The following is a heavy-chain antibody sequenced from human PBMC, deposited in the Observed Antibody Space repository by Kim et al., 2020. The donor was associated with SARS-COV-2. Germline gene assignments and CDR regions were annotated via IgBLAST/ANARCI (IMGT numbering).Heavy chain of an antibody. CDR3: ARSGSYSTISFDY. Sequence: YSQNFQGRVIITRDKSASTAYMELSSLRSEDTAVYYCARSGSYSTISFDYWGQGTLVTVSS. J-gene: IGHJ4*02. V-gene: IGHV1-3*01. D-gene: IGHD1-26*01.